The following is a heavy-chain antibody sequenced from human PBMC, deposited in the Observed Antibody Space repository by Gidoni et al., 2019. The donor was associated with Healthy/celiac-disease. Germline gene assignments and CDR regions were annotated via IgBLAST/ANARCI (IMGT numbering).Heavy chain of an antibody. CDR3: AKDLGESEYYFDY. CDR2: ISYDGSNK. V-gene: IGHV3-30*18. D-gene: IGHD3-16*01. Sequence: QVQLVESGGGVVQPGRSLRLPCAASGFTFSNSGMHWVRQAPGKGLECVAVISYDGSNKYYADSVKGRVTISRDNSKNTLYLQMNSLRAEDTAVYYCAKDLGESEYYFDYWGQGTLVTVSS. J-gene: IGHJ4*02. CDR1: GFTFSNSG.